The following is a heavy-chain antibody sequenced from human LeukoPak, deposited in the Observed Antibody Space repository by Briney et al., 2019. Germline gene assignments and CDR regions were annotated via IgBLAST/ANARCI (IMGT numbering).Heavy chain of an antibody. CDR2: IYYSGST. Sequence: SETLSLTCTVSGGSISSSSYYWGWIRQPPGKGLEWIGSIYYSGSTYYNPSLQSRVTISVDTSKNQFSLKLSSVTAADTAVYYCATAYYSSVVHDCWGQRIIVTVST. CDR3: ATAYYSSVVHDC. D-gene: IGHD3-22*01. V-gene: IGHV4-39*01. CDR1: GGSISSSSYY. J-gene: IGHJ4*02.